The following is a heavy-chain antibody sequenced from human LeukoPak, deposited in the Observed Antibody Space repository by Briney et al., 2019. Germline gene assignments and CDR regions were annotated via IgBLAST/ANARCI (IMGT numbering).Heavy chain of an antibody. Sequence: SETLSLTCTVSGGSISSGSYYWSWIRQPAGKGLEWIGRIYTSGSTNYNPSLKSRVTISVDTSKNQFSLKLSSVTAADTAVYYCAREVGGDFDALDSWGQGTLVTVSS. CDR3: AREVGGDFDALDS. CDR2: IYTSGST. CDR1: GGSISSGSYY. V-gene: IGHV4-61*02. D-gene: IGHD4-17*01. J-gene: IGHJ4*02.